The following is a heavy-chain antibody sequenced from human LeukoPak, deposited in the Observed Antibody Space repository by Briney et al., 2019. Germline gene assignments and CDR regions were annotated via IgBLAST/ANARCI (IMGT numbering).Heavy chain of an antibody. CDR2: ISYDGSNK. D-gene: IGHD3-3*01. CDR1: GFTFDDYA. CDR3: AKPQYDFWSGYYLYYGMDV. V-gene: IGHV3-30*18. J-gene: IGHJ6*02. Sequence: SGGSLRLSCAASGFTFDDYAMHWVRQAPGKGLEWVAVISYDGSNKYYADSVKGRFTISRDNSKNTLYLQMNSLRAEDTAVYYCAKPQYDFWSGYYLYYGMDVWGQGTTVTVSS.